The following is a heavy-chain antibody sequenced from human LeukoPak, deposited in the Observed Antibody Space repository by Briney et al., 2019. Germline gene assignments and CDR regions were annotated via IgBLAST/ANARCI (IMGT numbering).Heavy chain of an antibody. CDR3: AREYCSDDDCYKNFDY. Sequence: ASVKVSCKASGGTFSSYAISWVRQAPGQGLEWMGWINPNSGGTNYAQKSQGRVTMTRDTSISTTYMELSRLSSDDTAVYYCAREYCSDDDCYKNFDYWGQGTLVTVSS. CDR1: GGTFSSYA. D-gene: IGHD2-21*02. V-gene: IGHV1-2*02. CDR2: INPNSGGT. J-gene: IGHJ4*02.